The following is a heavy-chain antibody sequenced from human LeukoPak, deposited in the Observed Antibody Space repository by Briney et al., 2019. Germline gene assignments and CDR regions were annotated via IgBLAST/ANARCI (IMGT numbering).Heavy chain of an antibody. J-gene: IGHJ4*02. Sequence: GGSLRLSCAASGFTFSNAWMSWVRQAPGKGLEWVGRIKSKTDGGTTDYAAPVKGRFTISRDDSKNTLYLQMNSLKTEDTAVYYCTTTYYYDSSGYYLFDYWGQGTLVTVSS. CDR3: TTTYYYDSSGYYLFDY. CDR1: GFTFSNAW. V-gene: IGHV3-15*01. D-gene: IGHD3-22*01. CDR2: IKSKTDGGTT.